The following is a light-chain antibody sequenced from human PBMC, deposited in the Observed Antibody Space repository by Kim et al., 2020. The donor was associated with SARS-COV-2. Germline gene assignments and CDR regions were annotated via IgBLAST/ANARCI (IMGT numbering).Light chain of an antibody. V-gene: IGKV3-15*01. CDR3: QQYHDWPQT. CDR2: SAS. CDR1: QSVSSN. J-gene: IGKJ1*01. Sequence: VSPGDRATLSCRASQSVSSNLAWYQQKPGQAPRLLIYSASTGATGIPARFSGSGSGTEFTLTINSLQSENFAVYYCQQYHDWPQTFGQGTKVDIK.